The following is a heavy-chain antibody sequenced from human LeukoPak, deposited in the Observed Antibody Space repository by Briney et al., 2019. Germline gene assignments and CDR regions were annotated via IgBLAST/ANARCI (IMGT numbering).Heavy chain of an antibody. D-gene: IGHD1-1*01. Sequence: SETLSLTCTVSGGSISSYYWSWIRQPAGKGLEWMGRIYTSGSTNYNPSLKSRVTMSVDTSKNQFSLKLSSVTAADTAVYYCARDRATGTTGYFDYWGQGTLVTVSS. CDR3: ARDRATGTTGYFDY. J-gene: IGHJ4*02. V-gene: IGHV4-4*07. CDR1: GGSISSYY. CDR2: IYTSGST.